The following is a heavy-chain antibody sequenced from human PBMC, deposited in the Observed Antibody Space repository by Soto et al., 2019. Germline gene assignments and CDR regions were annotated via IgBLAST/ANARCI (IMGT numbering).Heavy chain of an antibody. J-gene: IGHJ4*02. D-gene: IGHD5-18*01. CDR2: IYYSGST. Sequence: QLQLQESGPGLVKPSETLSLTCTVSGGSISSSSYYWGWTRQPPGKGLEWIGSIYYSGSTYYNPSLKSRVTISVDTSKNQFSLKLSSVTAADTAVYYCARLTAMVFDYWGQGTLVTVSS. CDR1: GGSISSSSYY. CDR3: ARLTAMVFDY. V-gene: IGHV4-39*01.